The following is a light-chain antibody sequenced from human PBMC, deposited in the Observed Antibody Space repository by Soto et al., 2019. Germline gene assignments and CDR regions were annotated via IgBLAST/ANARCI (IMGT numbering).Light chain of an antibody. V-gene: IGKV3-20*01. CDR2: GAS. CDR3: QQYGSSPT. J-gene: IGKJ1*01. CDR1: QSVSSSY. Sequence: EIVLTQSPGTLSLSPGERATLSCRASQSVSSSYLAWYQQKPGQAPRLLIYGASSRATGIPDRFSGSGSGTDFTLTISRLEPEDVAAYYCQQYGSSPTFGQGTKVDIK.